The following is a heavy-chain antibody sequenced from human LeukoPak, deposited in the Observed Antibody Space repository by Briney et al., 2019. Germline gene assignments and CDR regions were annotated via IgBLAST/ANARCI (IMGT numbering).Heavy chain of an antibody. D-gene: IGHD3-22*01. J-gene: IGHJ4*02. Sequence: SVKVSCKASGYNFFTYGITWVRQAPGQGLEWMGGIIPIFGTSNYAQKFQGRVTITADESTSTAYMELSSLRSEDTAVYYCAGYYYDSNGYYYHYWGQGTLVTVSS. CDR2: IIPIFGTS. CDR3: AGYYYDSNGYYYHY. V-gene: IGHV1-69*13. CDR1: GYNFFTYG.